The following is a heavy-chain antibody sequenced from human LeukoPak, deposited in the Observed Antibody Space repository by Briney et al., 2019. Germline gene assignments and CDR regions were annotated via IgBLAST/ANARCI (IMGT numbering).Heavy chain of an antibody. Sequence: GGSLRLSCAASGFTFSSYSMNWVRQAPGKGLEWVSYISSSSSYIYYADSVKGRFTISRDNSKNTLSLQMNSLRAEDTAVYYCARVGRDIYGSGSSPVWGQGTTVTVSS. CDR2: ISSSSSYI. CDR1: GFTFSSYS. D-gene: IGHD3-10*01. V-gene: IGHV3-21*05. J-gene: IGHJ6*02. CDR3: ARVGRDIYGSGSSPV.